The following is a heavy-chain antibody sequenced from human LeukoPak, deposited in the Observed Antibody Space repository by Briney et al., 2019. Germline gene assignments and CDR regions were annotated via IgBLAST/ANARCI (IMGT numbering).Heavy chain of an antibody. D-gene: IGHD1-26*01. CDR1: GGSISSSSYY. CDR3: ARVRWELPIGAFDI. V-gene: IGHV4-39*07. Sequence: SETLSLTCTVSGGSISSSSYYWGWIRQPPGKGLEWIGSIYYSGSTYYNPSLKSRVTISVDTFKNQFSLKLSSVTAADTAVYYCARVRWELPIGAFDIWGQGTMVTVSS. J-gene: IGHJ3*02. CDR2: IYYSGST.